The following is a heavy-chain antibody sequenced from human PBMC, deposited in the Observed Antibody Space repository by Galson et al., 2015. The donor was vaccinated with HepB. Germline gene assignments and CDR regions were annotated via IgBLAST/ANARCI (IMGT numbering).Heavy chain of an antibody. J-gene: IGHJ4*02. Sequence: SLRLSCAASGFTFSSYWMHWVRQAPGKGLVWVSRINSDGSSTSYADSVKGRFTISRDNAKNTLYLQMNSLRAEDTAVYYCAREGFYSNAPFDYWGQGTLVTVSS. V-gene: IGHV3-74*01. D-gene: IGHD4-11*01. CDR1: GFTFSSYW. CDR2: INSDGSST. CDR3: AREGFYSNAPFDY.